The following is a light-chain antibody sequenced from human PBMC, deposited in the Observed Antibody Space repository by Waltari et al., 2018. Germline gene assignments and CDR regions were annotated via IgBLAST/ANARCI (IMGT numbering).Light chain of an antibody. CDR3: QHYGSSPRT. Sequence: EMVLTQSPGTLSFSLGERATPSCRASQSVNTYLAWYQQKPGQAPRLLIYGASSRPTDIPDRFSGSGSGTDFTLTISRLEPEDFAVYYCQHYGSSPRTFGQGTKVEIK. CDR1: QSVNTY. J-gene: IGKJ1*01. V-gene: IGKV3-20*01. CDR2: GAS.